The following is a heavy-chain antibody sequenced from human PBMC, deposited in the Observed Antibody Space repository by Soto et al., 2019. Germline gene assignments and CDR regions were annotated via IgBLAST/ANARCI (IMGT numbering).Heavy chain of an antibody. D-gene: IGHD2-15*01. CDR2: IIPIFPTP. Sequence: QVQLVQSGAEVKKPGSSVTVSCKASGGTFGNSAISWVRQAPGQGLEWMGGIIPIFPTPDYAQKFQGRVTITADEATSTAYMALTSLTSADTAVYYCARDNAPLHLGCHYYSAMDVWGQGTTVTVSS. CDR3: ARDNAPLHLGCHYYSAMDV. J-gene: IGHJ6*02. CDR1: GGTFGNSA. V-gene: IGHV1-69*12.